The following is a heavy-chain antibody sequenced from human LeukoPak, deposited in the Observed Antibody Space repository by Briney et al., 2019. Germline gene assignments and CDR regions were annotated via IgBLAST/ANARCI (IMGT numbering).Heavy chain of an antibody. CDR1: GFTFSSYG. CDR3: ARDGSSGSDY. CDR2: ISYDGSNK. Sequence: GRSLRLSCAASGFTFSSYGMHWVRQAPGKGLEWVAVISYDGSNKYYADSVKGRFTISRDNSKNTLYLQMNSLRAEDTAVYYCARDGSSGSDYWGQGTLVTVSS. J-gene: IGHJ4*02. D-gene: IGHD6-19*01. V-gene: IGHV3-30*06.